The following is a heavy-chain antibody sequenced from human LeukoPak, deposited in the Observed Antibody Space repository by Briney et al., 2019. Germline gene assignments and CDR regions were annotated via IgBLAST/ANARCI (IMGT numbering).Heavy chain of an antibody. CDR3: ATNRQIMILGVVIMPAFDI. CDR2: FDVEDGEI. Sequence: ASVKVSCKVSGYTLTQLSVHWVRQAPGKGLEWMGGFDVEDGEIIYAQKFQGRVTMTEDTSTDTAYMEVSSLRSEDTAVYYCATNRQIMILGVVIMPAFDIWGQGTMVTVSS. V-gene: IGHV1-24*01. CDR1: GYTLTQLS. D-gene: IGHD3-3*01. J-gene: IGHJ3*02.